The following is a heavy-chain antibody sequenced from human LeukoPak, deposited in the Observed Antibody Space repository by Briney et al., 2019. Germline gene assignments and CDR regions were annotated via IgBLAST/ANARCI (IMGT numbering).Heavy chain of an antibody. V-gene: IGHV1-69*05. CDR2: IIPIFGTT. Sequence: SVKVSCKAFGGSLGTYVISWVRQAPGQGLEWMGAIIPIFGTTNYAQRFQGRVTITTDESTSTAYMELSSLISGDTAMYYCARGLRDTFCSGGSCYSDYWGQGTLVTVSS. J-gene: IGHJ4*02. CDR1: GGSLGTYV. D-gene: IGHD2-15*01. CDR3: ARGLRDTFCSGGSCYSDY.